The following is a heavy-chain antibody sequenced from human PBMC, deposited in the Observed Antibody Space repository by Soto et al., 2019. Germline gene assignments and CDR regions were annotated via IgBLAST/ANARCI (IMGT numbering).Heavy chain of an antibody. D-gene: IGHD5-12*01. Sequence: QVHLVQSGVEVKTPGASVKVSCQASGYTFFTYDISWVRQAPGQGLEWMGWISTYSGDTKYAQKFQGRVTMTTDTSTTTAYLELRILRSDDTAVYYCARHHGPTTAENWFDPWGQGTLVTGSS. CDR2: ISTYSGDT. J-gene: IGHJ5*02. CDR1: GYTFFTYD. V-gene: IGHV1-18*01. CDR3: ARHHGPTTAENWFDP.